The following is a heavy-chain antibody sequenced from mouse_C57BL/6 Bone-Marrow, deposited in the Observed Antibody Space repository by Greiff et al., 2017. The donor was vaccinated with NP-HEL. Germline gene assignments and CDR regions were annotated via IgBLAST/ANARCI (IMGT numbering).Heavy chain of an antibody. CDR2: IHPNSGST. J-gene: IGHJ3*01. D-gene: IGHD2-4*01. V-gene: IGHV1-64*01. Sequence: QVQLKQPGAELVKPGASVKLSCKASGYTFTSYWMHWVKQRPGQGLEWIGMIHPNSGSTNYNEKFKSKATLTVDKSSSTAYMQLSSLTSEDSAVYYCARYADYDGAWFAYWGQGTLVTVSA. CDR1: GYTFTSYW. CDR3: ARYADYDGAWFAY.